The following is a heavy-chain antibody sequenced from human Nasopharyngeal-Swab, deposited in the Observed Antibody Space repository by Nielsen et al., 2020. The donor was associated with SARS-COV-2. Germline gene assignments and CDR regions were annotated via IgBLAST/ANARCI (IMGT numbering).Heavy chain of an antibody. J-gene: IGHJ6*02. CDR3: ARENIVVVPAATYYYGMDV. CDR1: GYTFTSYA. CDR2: INAGNGNT. Sequence: ASVKVSCKASGYTFTSYAMHWVRQAPGQRLEWMGWINAGNGNTKYSQKFQGRVTITRDTSASTAYMELSSLRSEDTAVYYCARENIVVVPAATYYYGMDVWGQGTTVTVSS. V-gene: IGHV1-3*01. D-gene: IGHD2-2*01.